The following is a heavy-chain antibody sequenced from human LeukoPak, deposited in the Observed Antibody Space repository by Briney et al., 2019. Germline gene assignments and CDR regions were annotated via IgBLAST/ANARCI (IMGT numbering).Heavy chain of an antibody. CDR3: ARDRLSYCSGGSCYPDY. CDR2: IISSSSYI. D-gene: IGHD2-15*01. V-gene: IGHV3-21*01. J-gene: IGHJ4*02. CDR1: GFTFSSYS. Sequence: GGSLRLSCVASGFTFSSYSMNWVRQAPGKGLEWVSSIISSSSYIYYADSVKGRFTISRDNAKNSLYLQMNSLRAEDTAVYYCARDRLSYCSGGSCYPDYWGQGTLVTVSS.